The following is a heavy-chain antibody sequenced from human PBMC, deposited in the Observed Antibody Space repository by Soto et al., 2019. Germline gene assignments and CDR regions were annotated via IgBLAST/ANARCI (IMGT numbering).Heavy chain of an antibody. Sequence: QVQLQESGPGLVKPSETLSLTCTVSGGSITNYYCSWFRQPPGKGLEWIGYIQYSGYSAYSLSLKRRVPMSMVTSKTQFSLMLESVTATDTAVYYCARHGFGSLHGLVDVRGQGTTVIVSS. CDR1: GGSITNYY. J-gene: IGHJ6*02. V-gene: IGHV4-59*08. CDR2: IQYSGYS. CDR3: ARHGFGSLHGLVDV. D-gene: IGHD3-10*01.